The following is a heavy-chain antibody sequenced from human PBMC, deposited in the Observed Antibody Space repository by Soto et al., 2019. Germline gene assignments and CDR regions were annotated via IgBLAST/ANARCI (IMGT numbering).Heavy chain of an antibody. CDR2: IYYSGST. V-gene: IGHV4-39*07. CDR1: GGSISSSSYY. CDR3: ARVAGADAFDI. Sequence: SETLSLTCTVSGGSISSSSYYWGWIRQPPGKGLEWIGSIYYSGSTYYNPSLKSRVTISVDTSKNQFSLKLSSVTAADTAVYYCARVAGADAFDIWGQGTMVTVSS. D-gene: IGHD1-26*01. J-gene: IGHJ3*02.